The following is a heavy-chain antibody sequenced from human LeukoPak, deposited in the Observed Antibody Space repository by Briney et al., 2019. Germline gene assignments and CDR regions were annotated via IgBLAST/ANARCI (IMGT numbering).Heavy chain of an antibody. Sequence: GGSLRLSCAGPGFTFGGYGMHWFRQTPGKGLEWVAVISYDGSRAFYADSVKGRFTISRDNSKNTMSVQMDDLRAENTAVYYCTRYNNDHFDYWGQGTLVTVSS. CDR2: ISYDGSRA. CDR1: GFTFGGYG. J-gene: IGHJ4*02. V-gene: IGHV3-33*01. CDR3: TRYNNDHFDY. D-gene: IGHD1-14*01.